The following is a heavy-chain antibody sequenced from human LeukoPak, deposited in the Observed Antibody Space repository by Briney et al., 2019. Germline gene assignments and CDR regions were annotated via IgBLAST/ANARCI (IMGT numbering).Heavy chain of an antibody. J-gene: IGHJ4*02. Sequence: GGSLRLSCAASGFTFSSYAMSWVRQAPGKGLEWVSAISGSGGSTYYADSVKGRFAISRDNSKNTLYLQMNSLRAEDTAVYYCAKVLGGPYYFDYWGQGTLVTVSS. CDR1: GFTFSSYA. CDR3: AKVLGGPYYFDY. V-gene: IGHV3-23*01. CDR2: ISGSGGST. D-gene: IGHD3-10*01.